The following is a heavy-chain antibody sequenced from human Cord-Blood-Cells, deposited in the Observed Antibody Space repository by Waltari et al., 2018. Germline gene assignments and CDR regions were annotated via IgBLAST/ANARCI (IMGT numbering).Heavy chain of an antibody. J-gene: IGHJ4*02. CDR2: ISSSSSYI. CDR1: GFTFSRYS. D-gene: IGHD3-10*01. Sequence: EVQLVESGGGLVKPGGSLSVSCAASGFTFSRYSMTWVRQAPGKGLEWVSSISSSSSYIYYADSVKGRFTISRDNAKNSLYLQMNSLRAEDTAVYYCARYGSGSYYFFIDYWGQGTLVTVSS. V-gene: IGHV3-21*01. CDR3: ARYGSGSYYFFIDY.